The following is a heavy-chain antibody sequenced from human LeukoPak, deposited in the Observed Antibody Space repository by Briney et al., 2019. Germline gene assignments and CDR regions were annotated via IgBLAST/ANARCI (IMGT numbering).Heavy chain of an antibody. CDR3: ARLGDSSSRLYYFDY. Sequence: PSETLSLTCTVSGGSISSYYWIWIREPPGKGLEWIGYFHFSGSTNYNPSLKSRVTISVDTSKNQFSLKLSSVTAADTAVYYCARLGDSSSRLYYFDYWGQGTLVTVSS. CDR1: GGSISSYY. V-gene: IGHV4-59*08. CDR2: FHFSGST. J-gene: IGHJ4*02. D-gene: IGHD6-6*01.